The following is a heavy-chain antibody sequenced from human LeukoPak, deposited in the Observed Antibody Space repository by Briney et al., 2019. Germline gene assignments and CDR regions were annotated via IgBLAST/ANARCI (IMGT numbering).Heavy chain of an antibody. CDR3: ASSYCGGDCYSHPPDY. Sequence: ASVKVSCKAFGYTFTSNYMHWVRQAPGQGPEWMGVISPSGGSTTYAQKFQGRVTLTRDMSTSTDYLELSSLRSDDTAVYYCASSYCGGDCYSHPPDYWGQGTLVTVSS. J-gene: IGHJ4*02. D-gene: IGHD2-21*02. V-gene: IGHV1-46*01. CDR1: GYTFTSNY. CDR2: ISPSGGST.